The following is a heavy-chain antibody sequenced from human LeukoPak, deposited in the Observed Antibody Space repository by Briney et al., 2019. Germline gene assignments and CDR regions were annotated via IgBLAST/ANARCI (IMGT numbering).Heavy chain of an antibody. V-gene: IGHV3-13*01. CDR3: ARAVGSGSRRDAFDI. J-gene: IGHJ3*02. D-gene: IGHD1-26*01. CDR2: IGTAGDT. Sequence: GGSLRLSCAASGFTFSSYDMHWVRQATGKGLEWVSAIGTAGDTYYPGSVKGRFTISRENAKNSLYLQTNSLRAGDTAVYYCARAVGSGSRRDAFDIWGQGTMVTVSS. CDR1: GFTFSSYD.